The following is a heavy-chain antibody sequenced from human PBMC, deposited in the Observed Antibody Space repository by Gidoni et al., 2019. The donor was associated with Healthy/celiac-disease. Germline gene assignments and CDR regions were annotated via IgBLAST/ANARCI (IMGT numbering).Heavy chain of an antibody. CDR2: IYSGGST. CDR3: ARDRMGYYDFWSGAEGYYYYGMDV. V-gene: IGHV3-66*01. Sequence: EVQLVESGGGLVQPGGSLRLSCAASGFTVSSNYMSWVRQAPGKGLEWVSVIYSGGSTYYADSVKGRFTISRDNSKNTLYLQMNSLRAEDTAVYYCARDRMGYYDFWSGAEGYYYYGMDVWGQGTTVTVSS. D-gene: IGHD3-3*01. CDR1: GFTVSSNY. J-gene: IGHJ6*02.